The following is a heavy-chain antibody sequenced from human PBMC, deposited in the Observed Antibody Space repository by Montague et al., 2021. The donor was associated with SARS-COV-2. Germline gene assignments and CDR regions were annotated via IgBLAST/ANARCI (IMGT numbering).Heavy chain of an antibody. D-gene: IGHD2-15*01. CDR1: GGSFSGYY. Sequence: SETLSLTCAVYGGSFSGYYWSWIRQPPGRGLERIGETNDSGRTNYNPSLKGRVTIPVDTSKNQFSLRLSSVTAAETAVYYCARGYCSGSGCYYYYGMDVWGQGTTVTVSS. CDR2: TNDSGRT. J-gene: IGHJ6*02. CDR3: ARGYCSGSGCYYYYGMDV. V-gene: IGHV4-34*01.